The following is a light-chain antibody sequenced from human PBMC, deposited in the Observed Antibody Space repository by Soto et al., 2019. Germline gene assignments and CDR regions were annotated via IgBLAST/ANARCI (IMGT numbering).Light chain of an antibody. V-gene: IGKV3-20*01. CDR2: GAS. CDR3: QQYGSSQWT. J-gene: IGKJ1*01. Sequence: EIVLTQSPGTLSLSPGERATLSCRASQSVSSSYLAWYQQKPGQAPRLLIYGASSRATGIPDRFSGSGPGTDFTLTISRLEPEDFAVYYCQQYGSSQWTFGQGTKVDIK. CDR1: QSVSSSY.